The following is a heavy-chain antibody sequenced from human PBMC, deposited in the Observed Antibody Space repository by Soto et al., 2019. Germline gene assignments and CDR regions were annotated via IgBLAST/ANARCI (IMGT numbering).Heavy chain of an antibody. V-gene: IGHV1-2*02. D-gene: IGHD3-3*01. CDR1: GYTFTGYY. J-gene: IGHJ6*02. CDR3: AREDGVVTGYGMDV. Sequence: ASVKVSCKASGYTFTGYYMHWVRQAPGQGLEWMGWINPNSGGTNYAQEFQGRVTMTRDTSISTAYMELSRLRSDDTAVYYCAREDGVVTGYGMDVWGQGTTVTVSS. CDR2: INPNSGGT.